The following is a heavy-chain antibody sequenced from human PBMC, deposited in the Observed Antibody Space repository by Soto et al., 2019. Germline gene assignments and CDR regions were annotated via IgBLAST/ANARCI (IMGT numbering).Heavy chain of an antibody. V-gene: IGHV3-33*01. CDR2: IWYDGSNK. CDR3: AGVGGAWGECYFDY. J-gene: IGHJ4*02. D-gene: IGHD3-16*01. CDR1: GFTFSSYG. Sequence: GGSLRLSCAASGFTFSSYGMHWVRQAPGKGLEWVAVIWYDGSNKYYADSVKGRFTISRDNSKNTLYLQMNSLRAEDTAVYYCAGVGGAWGECYFDYWGQGTLVTVSS.